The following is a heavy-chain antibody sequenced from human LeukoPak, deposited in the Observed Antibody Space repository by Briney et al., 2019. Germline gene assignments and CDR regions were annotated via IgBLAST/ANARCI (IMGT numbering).Heavy chain of an antibody. CDR1: GGSISSSSYY. J-gene: IGHJ4*02. D-gene: IGHD1-1*01. Sequence: SETLSLTCTVSGGSISSSSYYWGWIRQPPGKGLEWIGIIYYSGSTYYNPSLKSRLTISVDTSKNQFSLKVSSVTAADTAVYYCAREQGTGTSSRYFDYWGQGTLVTVSS. CDR3: AREQGTGTSSRYFDY. V-gene: IGHV4-39*02. CDR2: IYYSGST.